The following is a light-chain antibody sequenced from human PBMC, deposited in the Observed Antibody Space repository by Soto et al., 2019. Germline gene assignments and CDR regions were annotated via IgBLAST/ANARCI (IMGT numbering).Light chain of an antibody. CDR3: CSCVGSDTYVI. V-gene: IGLV2-23*01. J-gene: IGLJ2*01. CDR1: SSDVGGYIL. Sequence: QSVLTQPASVSGSPGQSITISCTGTSSDVGGYILVSWYQLHPDKAPKLMIYEGRKRPSGVANRFSGSKSGNTASLTISGLQPEDEAHYYCCSCVGSDTYVIFGGGTKLTVL. CDR2: EGR.